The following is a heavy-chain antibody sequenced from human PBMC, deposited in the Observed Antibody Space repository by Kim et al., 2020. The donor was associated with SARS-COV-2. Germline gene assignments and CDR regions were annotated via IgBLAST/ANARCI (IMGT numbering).Heavy chain of an antibody. CDR2: MNPNSGNT. J-gene: IGHJ4*02. CDR1: GYTFTSYD. CDR3: AQGSSGYYFWYYFDY. V-gene: IGHV1-8*01. D-gene: IGHD3-22*01. Sequence: ASVKVSCKASGYTFTSYDINWVRQATGQGLEWMGWMNPNSGNTGYAQKFQGRVTMTRNTSISTAYMELSSLRSEDTAVYYCAQGSSGYYFWYYFDYWGQGTLVTVSS.